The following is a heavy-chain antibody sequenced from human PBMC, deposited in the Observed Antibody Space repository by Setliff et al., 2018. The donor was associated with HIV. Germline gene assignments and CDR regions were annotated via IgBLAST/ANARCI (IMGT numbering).Heavy chain of an antibody. Sequence: NPSETLSLTCTVSGGSISSGDYYWSWIRQPPGKGLEWIGYIYYSGSTYYSPSLKSRVTISVDTSKNQFSLNLRSVTAADTAVYYCARDPPGYGDSKDYWGQGKLVTVSS. CDR1: GGSISSGDYY. V-gene: IGHV4-30-4*02. CDR3: ARDPPGYGDSKDY. CDR2: IYYSGST. J-gene: IGHJ4*02. D-gene: IGHD4-17*01.